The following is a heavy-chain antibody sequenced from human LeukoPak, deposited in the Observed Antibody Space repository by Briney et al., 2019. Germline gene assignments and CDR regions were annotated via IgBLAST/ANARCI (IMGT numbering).Heavy chain of an antibody. D-gene: IGHD6-19*01. CDR2: ISGSGGST. V-gene: IGHV3-23*01. CDR3: AKDSALQWLPLDY. CDR1: GFTFSSYW. J-gene: IGHJ4*02. Sequence: GGSLRLSCAASGFTFSSYWMSWVRQAPGKGLEWVSAISGSGGSTYYADSVKGRFTISRDNSKNTLYLQMNSLRAEDTAVYYCAKDSALQWLPLDYWGQGTLVTVSS.